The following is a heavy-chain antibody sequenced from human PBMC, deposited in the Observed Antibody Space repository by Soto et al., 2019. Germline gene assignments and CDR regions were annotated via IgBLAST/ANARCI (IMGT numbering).Heavy chain of an antibody. J-gene: IGHJ4*02. CDR1: GCTFTSYG. CDR3: ARVSTRLRCGELSEHDY. V-gene: IGHV1-18*04. D-gene: IGHD3-16*02. Sequence: AAVKVSYKESGCTFTSYGISWVRQAPGQGLEWRGWISAYNGNTNYAQKPQGRVTMTTDISTSTAYLELRSLRSDATAVYYCARVSTRLRCGELSEHDYWGQGTLVTVSS. CDR2: ISAYNGNT.